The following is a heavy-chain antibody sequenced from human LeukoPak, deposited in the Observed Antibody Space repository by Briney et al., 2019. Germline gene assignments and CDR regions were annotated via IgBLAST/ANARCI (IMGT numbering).Heavy chain of an antibody. D-gene: IGHD1-1*01. CDR3: ARLQLEHSNFEY. CDR1: GASLCDYY. J-gene: IGHJ4*02. CDR2: IHHRGNT. Sequence: SETLSLTCAVYGASLCDYYWSFIRQPPGRGLEWIGEIHHRGNTNYHPSLKTRVTISVDTSKSQCSLNLTSVTAADTAVYFCARLQLEHSNFEYWGQGSLVTVSP. V-gene: IGHV4-34*01.